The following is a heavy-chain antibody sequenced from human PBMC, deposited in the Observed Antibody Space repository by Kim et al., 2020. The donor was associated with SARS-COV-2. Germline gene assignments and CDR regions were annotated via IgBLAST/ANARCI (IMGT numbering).Heavy chain of an antibody. V-gene: IGHV3-23*01. CDR2: ISGSGGST. Sequence: GGSLRLSCAASGFTFSSYAMSWVRQAPGKGLEWVSAISGSGGSTYYADSVKGRFTISRDNSKNTLYLQMNSLRAEDMAVYYCAKGVYYYYGMDVWGQGTTVTVSS. CDR3: AKGVYYYYGMDV. CDR1: GFTFSSYA. J-gene: IGHJ6*02.